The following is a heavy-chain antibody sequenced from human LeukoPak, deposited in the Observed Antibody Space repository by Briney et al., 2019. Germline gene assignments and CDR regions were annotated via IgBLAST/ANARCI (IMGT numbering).Heavy chain of an antibody. Sequence: PGGSLRLSCAPAGFTVGDYSMDCVRQAPGKGLEWGSGISWNRGSIRYADPLKCRFTSSTDNAKNSLYLQRNTLRAEDTALYYCAKDIGNWNYEGVFDLWGQGKMVTVSS. CDR2: ISWNRGSI. CDR1: GFTVGDYS. J-gene: IGHJ3*01. CDR3: AKDIGNWNYEGVFDL. D-gene: IGHD1-7*01. V-gene: IGHV3-9*01.